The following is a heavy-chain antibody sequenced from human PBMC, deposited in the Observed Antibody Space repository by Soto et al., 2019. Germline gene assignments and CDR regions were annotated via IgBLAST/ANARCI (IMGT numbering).Heavy chain of an antibody. CDR3: ARQIYDSDTGPNFQYYFDS. Sequence: GESLKISFKGAGDSFAGYWITWVRQKPGKGLEWMGRIDPSDSQTYYSPSFRGHVTISVTKSITTVFLQWSSLRASDTAMYYCARQIYDSDTGPNFQYYFDSWGQGPPVTVSS. CDR2: IDPSDSQT. D-gene: IGHD3-22*01. CDR1: GDSFAGYW. V-gene: IGHV5-10-1*01. J-gene: IGHJ4*02.